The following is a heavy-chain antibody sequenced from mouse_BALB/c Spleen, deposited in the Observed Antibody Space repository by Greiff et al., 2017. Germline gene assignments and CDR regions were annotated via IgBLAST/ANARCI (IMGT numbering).Heavy chain of an antibody. Sequence: EVQLVESGGGLVKPGGSLKLSCAASGFTFSDYYMYWVRQTPEKRLEWVATISDGGSYTYYPDSVKGRFTISRDNAKNNLYLQMSSLKSEYTAMYYCARGTVLDYWGQGTTLTVSS. CDR3: ARGTVLDY. V-gene: IGHV5-4*02. CDR2: ISDGGSYT. J-gene: IGHJ2*01. D-gene: IGHD4-1*01. CDR1: GFTFSDYY.